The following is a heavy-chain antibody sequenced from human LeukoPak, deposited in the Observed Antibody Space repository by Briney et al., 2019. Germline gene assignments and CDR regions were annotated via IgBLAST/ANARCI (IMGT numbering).Heavy chain of an antibody. CDR2: IYYSGST. J-gene: IGHJ4*02. CDR3: ARWPDY. V-gene: IGHV4-61*05. CDR1: GGSISSSYYY. Sequence: SDTLSLTCSVSGGSISSSYYYWGWIRQPPGKGLEWIGYIYYSGSTNYNPSLKSRVTISVDTSKNQFSLKLSSVTAADTAVYYCARWPDYWGQGTLVTVSS.